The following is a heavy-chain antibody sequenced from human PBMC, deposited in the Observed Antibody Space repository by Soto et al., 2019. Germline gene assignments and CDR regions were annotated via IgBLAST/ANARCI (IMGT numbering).Heavy chain of an antibody. CDR1: VFTFISYS. CDR3: ARVGDGYNAFDI. D-gene: IGHD5-12*01. CDR2: ISSSSSYI. V-gene: IGHV3-21*01. J-gene: IGHJ3*02. Sequence: KAGWSLRLSCASSVFTFISYSMNWVRQAPGKGLEWVSSISSSSSYIYYADSVKGRFTISRDNAKNSLYLQMNSLRAEDTAVYYCARVGDGYNAFDIWGQGTMVTVSS.